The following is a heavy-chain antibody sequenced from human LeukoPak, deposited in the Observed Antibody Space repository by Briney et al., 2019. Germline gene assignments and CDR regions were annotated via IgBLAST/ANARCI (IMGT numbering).Heavy chain of an antibody. CDR2: IYPGDSDI. CDR1: GYTFANYW. J-gene: IGHJ4*02. V-gene: IGHV5-51*01. CDR3: ARHSSGTTREGTLDY. D-gene: IGHD1-7*01. Sequence: GESLKISCKGSGYTFANYWIGWARQMPGKGLEWMGIIYPGDSDIRYSPSFQGQVTISVDKSISAVYLQWSSLKASDTAMYYCARHSSGTTREGTLDYWGQGTLVTVSS.